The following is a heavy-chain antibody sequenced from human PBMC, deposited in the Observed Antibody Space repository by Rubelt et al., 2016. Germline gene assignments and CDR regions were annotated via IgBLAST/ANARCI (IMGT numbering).Heavy chain of an antibody. Sequence: QLQLRESGPGLVKPSETLSLTCTVSGGSISSSSYYWGWIRQPPGKGLEWIGTIYYSGSIYYNPSLKDRVTISVDTSKNYFLLKRSSVTAADTAVYYCARGYGMPNGGLDYWGQGTLVTVSS. CDR1: GGSISSSSYY. D-gene: IGHD3-16*01. V-gene: IGHV4-39*07. J-gene: IGHJ4*02. CDR3: ARGYGMPNGGLDY. CDR2: IYYSGSI.